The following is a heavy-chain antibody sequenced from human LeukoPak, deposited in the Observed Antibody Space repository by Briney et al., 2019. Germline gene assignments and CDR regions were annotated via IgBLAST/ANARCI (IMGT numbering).Heavy chain of an antibody. CDR3: ARGRPHGNDY. CDR2: ISGSGGST. CDR1: GFTFSSYA. D-gene: IGHD4-23*01. J-gene: IGHJ4*02. Sequence: PGGSLRLSCAASGFTFSSYAMGWVRQAPGKGLEWVSTISGSGGSTTYADSVKGRFSISRDNAKNTLYLQMNSLRVEDTAVYYCARGRPHGNDYWGRGTLVTVSS. V-gene: IGHV3-23*01.